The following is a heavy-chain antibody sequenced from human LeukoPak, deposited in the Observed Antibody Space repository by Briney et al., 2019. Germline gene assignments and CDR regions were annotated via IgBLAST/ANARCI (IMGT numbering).Heavy chain of an antibody. J-gene: IGHJ4*01. V-gene: IGHV4-34*01. CDR1: GGSFSGYY. CDR3: ARGPRFIAAAGGLAY. Sequence: PSETLSLTCAVYGGSFSGYYWSWIRQPPGKGLEWIGEINHSGSTNYNPSLKSRVTISVDTSKNQFSLKLSSVTAADTAVYYCARGPRFIAAAGGLAYWGHGSLVTASS. D-gene: IGHD6-13*01. CDR2: INHSGST.